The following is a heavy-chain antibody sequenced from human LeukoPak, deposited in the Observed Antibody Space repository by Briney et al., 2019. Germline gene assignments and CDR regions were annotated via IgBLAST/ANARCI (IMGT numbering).Heavy chain of an antibody. D-gene: IGHD2-15*01. J-gene: IGHJ4*02. CDR2: ISGSGGST. Sequence: GGSLRLSCAASGFTFSSYAMSWVRQAPGKGLEWVSAISGSGGSTYYADSVKGRFTISRDNSKNTLYLQMNSLRTEDTAVYYCAKSDCSGGSCYENYWGQGTLVTVSS. V-gene: IGHV3-23*01. CDR1: GFTFSSYA. CDR3: AKSDCSGGSCYENY.